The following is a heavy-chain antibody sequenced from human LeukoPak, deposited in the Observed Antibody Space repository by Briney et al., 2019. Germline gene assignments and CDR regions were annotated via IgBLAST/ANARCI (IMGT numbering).Heavy chain of an antibody. D-gene: IGHD3-22*01. Sequence: SETLSLTCAVYGGSFNGYYWSWIRQPPGKGLEWIGEINHRRSTNYNPSLKSRVTISVDTSKNQFSLKVRSVTAADTAVYYCARGPMIVVVIGSASWFDPWGQGTLVTVSS. CDR2: INHRRST. V-gene: IGHV4-34*01. J-gene: IGHJ5*02. CDR1: GGSFNGYY. CDR3: ARGPMIVVVIGSASWFDP.